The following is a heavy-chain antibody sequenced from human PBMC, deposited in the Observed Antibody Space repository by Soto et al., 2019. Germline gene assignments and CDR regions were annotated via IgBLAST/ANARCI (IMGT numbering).Heavy chain of an antibody. CDR1: GGSISSGCYS. V-gene: IGHV4-30-2*01. CDR3: AREYYDSSGPYFDY. J-gene: IGHJ4*02. D-gene: IGHD3-22*01. Sequence: QLQLQESGSGLVKPSQTLSLTCAVSGGSISSGCYSWSWIRQPPGKGLEWIGYIYHSGSTYYNPSLKSRVTISVDRSKNQFSLKLSSVTAADTAVYYCAREYYDSSGPYFDYWGQGTLVTVSS. CDR2: IYHSGST.